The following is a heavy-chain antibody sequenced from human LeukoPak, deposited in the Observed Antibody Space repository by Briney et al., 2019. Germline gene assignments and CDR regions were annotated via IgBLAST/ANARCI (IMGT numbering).Heavy chain of an antibody. CDR2: VSYTRIAT. CDR1: GFTFSSFA. V-gene: IGHV3-23*05. J-gene: IGHJ3*02. CDR3: AKAFREFGTSSSYSSFDT. Sequence: GGSLRLSCAASGFTFSSFALSWVRQVPGKGLEWVSGVSYTRIATYYADSVKGRFTISRDDSQNILYLQMNGLRAEDTAVYFCAKAFREFGTSSSYSSFDTWGQGTTVTVSS. D-gene: IGHD5-18*01.